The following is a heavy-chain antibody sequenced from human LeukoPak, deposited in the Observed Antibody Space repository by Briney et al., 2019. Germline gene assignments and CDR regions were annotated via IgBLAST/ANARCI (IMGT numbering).Heavy chain of an antibody. V-gene: IGHV3-15*07. D-gene: IGHD3-22*01. J-gene: IGHJ6*02. Sequence: GGSLRLSCAASGFAFNEAWMNWVRQAPGKGLEWVGRIKSKTDGETTDYAAPVKGRFTISRDDSKDTLYLQMNSLRTEDTAVYYCAKVLGHDSSGYYYYGLDVWGQGTTVTVSS. CDR3: AKVLGHDSSGYYYYGLDV. CDR1: GFAFNEAW. CDR2: IKSKTDGETT.